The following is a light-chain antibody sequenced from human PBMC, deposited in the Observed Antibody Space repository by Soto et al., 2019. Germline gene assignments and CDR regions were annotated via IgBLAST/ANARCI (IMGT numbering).Light chain of an antibody. V-gene: IGLV1-40*01. J-gene: IGLJ3*02. CDR3: HSYDSSLSGCV. Sequence: QSVLTQPPSVSGAPGQRVTISFTGSSSNIGAGYDVHWYQQLPGTAPKLLIYGNSNRHSGVPDQFSGSKSVTSASLAITGLQAEDEDDYYCHSYDSSLSGCVFGGGTKLTVL. CDR1: SSNIGAGYD. CDR2: GNS.